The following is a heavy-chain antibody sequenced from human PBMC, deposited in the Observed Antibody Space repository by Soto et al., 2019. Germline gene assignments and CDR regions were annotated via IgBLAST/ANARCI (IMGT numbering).Heavy chain of an antibody. CDR1: GGSLRRGGYH. Sequence: TLSHTNTVSGGSLRRGGYHWSWIRHHPGKGLEWIGYIYYSGSTYYNPSLKSRVTISVDTSKNQFSLKLSSVTAAVTAVYYCARGPSGDKIDYFGQCLLVT. V-gene: IGHV4-31*03. CDR3: ARGPSGDKIDY. CDR2: IYYSGST. J-gene: IGHJ4*02.